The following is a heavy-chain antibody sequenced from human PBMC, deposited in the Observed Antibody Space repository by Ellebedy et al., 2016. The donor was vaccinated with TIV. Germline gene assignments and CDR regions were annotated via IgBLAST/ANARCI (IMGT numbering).Heavy chain of an antibody. CDR3: VRDLHWAFDI. V-gene: IGHV3-23*01. Sequence: PGGSLRLSCAASGFTFGCCAMGWVRQAPGKGLEWVSVISNGGDTTYADSVKGRFTISRDNSKRTLYLQMNSLRDADTAVYYCVRDLHWAFDIWGQGTVVTVSS. D-gene: IGHD1-1*01. CDR2: ISNGGDTT. CDR1: GFTFGCCA. J-gene: IGHJ3*02.